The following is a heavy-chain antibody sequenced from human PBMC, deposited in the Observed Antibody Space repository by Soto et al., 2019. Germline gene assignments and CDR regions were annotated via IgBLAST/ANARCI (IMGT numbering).Heavy chain of an antibody. V-gene: IGHV3-33*01. D-gene: IGHD3-3*01. J-gene: IGHJ6*02. CDR2: IWYDGSNK. Sequence: QVQLVESGGGVVQPGRSLRLSCAASGFTFSSYGMHWVRQAPGKGLEWVAVIWYDGSNKYYADSVKGRFTISRDNSKNTLYLQMNSLRAEDTAVYYCARELRFSLPYGMDVWGQGTTVTVSS. CDR1: GFTFSSYG. CDR3: ARELRFSLPYGMDV.